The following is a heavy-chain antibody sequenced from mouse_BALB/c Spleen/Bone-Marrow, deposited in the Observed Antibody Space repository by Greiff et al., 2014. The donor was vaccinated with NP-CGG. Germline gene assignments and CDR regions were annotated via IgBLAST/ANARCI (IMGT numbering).Heavy chain of an antibody. CDR3: ARSGERYGAMDY. V-gene: IGHV5-4*02. CDR2: ISDGGTYT. J-gene: IGHJ4*01. D-gene: IGHD1-1*02. CDR1: GFTFSVFY. Sequence: EVQVVESGGGLVKPGGSLKLSCAASGFTFSVFYMFWFRQTPEKRLEWVASISDGGTYTYYPDSVKGRFTISIDNAKNNLYLQMSSLKSEDTAMYYCARSGERYGAMDYWGQGTSVTVSS.